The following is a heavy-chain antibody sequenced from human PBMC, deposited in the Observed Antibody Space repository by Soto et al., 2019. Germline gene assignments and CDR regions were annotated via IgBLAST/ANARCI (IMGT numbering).Heavy chain of an antibody. CDR2: IYYSGST. CDR3: AAKLEAVPTATRYLGLLGY. CDR1: GGSVSSGSYY. Sequence: PSETLSLTCTVSGGSVSSGSYYWSWIRLPPGKGLEWIGYIYYSGSTNYNPSLKSRVTISVDTSKNQFSLKLSSVTAADTAVYYCAAKLEAVPTATRYLGLLGYWGQGTLVTVSS. J-gene: IGHJ4*02. D-gene: IGHD2-21*02. V-gene: IGHV4-61*01.